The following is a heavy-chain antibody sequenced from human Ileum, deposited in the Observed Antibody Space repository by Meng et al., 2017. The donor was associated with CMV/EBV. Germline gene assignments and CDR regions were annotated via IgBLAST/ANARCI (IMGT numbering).Heavy chain of an antibody. J-gene: IGHJ4*02. V-gene: IGHV1-46*01. D-gene: IGHD3-3*01. CDR1: GYTFTSYY. Sequence: SGYTFTSYYMHWVRQAPGQGLEWMGIINPSGGSTSYAQKFQGRVTMTRDTSTSTVYMELSSLRSEDTAVYYCARALLRFLEWSPAHYWGQGTLVTVSS. CDR3: ARALLRFLEWSPAHY. CDR2: INPSGGST.